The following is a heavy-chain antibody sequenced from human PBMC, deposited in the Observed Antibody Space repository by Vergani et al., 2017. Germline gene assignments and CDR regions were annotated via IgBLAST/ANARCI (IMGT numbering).Heavy chain of an antibody. CDR2: ISYDGSNK. J-gene: IGHJ6*02. CDR1: GFTFSSYG. V-gene: IGHV3-30*18. CDR3: AKDRGIVVVVAAMKDYGMDG. Sequence: QVQLVESGGGVVQPGRSLRLSCAASGFTFSSYGMHWVRQAPGKGLEWVAVISYDGSNKYYADSVKGRFTISRDNSKNTLYLQMNSLRAEDTAVYYCAKDRGIVVVVAAMKDYGMDGWGQGTTVTVSS. D-gene: IGHD2-15*01.